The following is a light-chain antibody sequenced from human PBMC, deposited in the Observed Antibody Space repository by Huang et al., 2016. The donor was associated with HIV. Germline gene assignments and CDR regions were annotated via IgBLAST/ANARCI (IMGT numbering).Light chain of an antibody. J-gene: IGKJ4*01. V-gene: IGKV3-20*01. CDR2: GAS. Sequence: EVVLTQSPGTLSLSPGERATLSCRASQSLRDTYVAWYQQRPGQAPRLLIYGASRRATGIPDRFSGSGSGTDFTLTINRLEPQDFAVYFCLQYDRSPLTFGGGTKV. CDR1: QSLRDTY. CDR3: LQYDRSPLT.